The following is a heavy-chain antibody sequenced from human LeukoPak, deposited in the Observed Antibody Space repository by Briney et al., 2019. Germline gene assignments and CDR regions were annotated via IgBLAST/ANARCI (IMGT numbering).Heavy chain of an antibody. Sequence: GGSLRLSCVASGFNIRHYWMNWVRQAPGKGPEWVARSNGDGTNTAYADSVKGRFTISRDNAKNTLYLQMNSLRAEDTAVYYCAKEACSTSCGLDPWGQGTLVTVSS. CDR2: SNGDGTNT. CDR3: AKEACSTSCGLDP. J-gene: IGHJ5*02. V-gene: IGHV3-74*01. D-gene: IGHD2-2*01. CDR1: GFNIRHYW.